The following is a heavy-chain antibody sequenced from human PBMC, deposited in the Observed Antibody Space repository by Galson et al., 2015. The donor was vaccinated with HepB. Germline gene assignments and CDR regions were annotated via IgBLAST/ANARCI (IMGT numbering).Heavy chain of an antibody. D-gene: IGHD3-10*01. Sequence: SLRLSCAASGFTFRNAYMNWVRRAPGKGLEWVAGISGSGSSTYYADSVKGRFTISRDNSKRTLYLQMNSLRGEDTAVYYCAKDRSRDYYGSGSYYSLYSYGMDVWGQGTTVTVSS. CDR2: ISGSGSST. CDR3: AKDRSRDYYGSGSYYSLYSYGMDV. V-gene: IGHV3-23*01. J-gene: IGHJ6*02. CDR1: GFTFRNAY.